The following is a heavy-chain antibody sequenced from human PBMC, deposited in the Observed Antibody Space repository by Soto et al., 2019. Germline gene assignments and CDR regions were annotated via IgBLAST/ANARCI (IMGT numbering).Heavy chain of an antibody. Sequence: EVQLVESGGGLVKPGGSLRLSCAASGFTFSSYSMNWVRQAPGKGLEWVSSISSSSSYIYYADSVKGRVTISRDNAKNSLYLQMNSLRAEDTAVYYCARDPRYCSSTSCSYGMDVWGQGTTVTVSS. D-gene: IGHD2-2*01. CDR3: ARDPRYCSSTSCSYGMDV. J-gene: IGHJ6*02. V-gene: IGHV3-21*01. CDR1: GFTFSSYS. CDR2: ISSSSSYI.